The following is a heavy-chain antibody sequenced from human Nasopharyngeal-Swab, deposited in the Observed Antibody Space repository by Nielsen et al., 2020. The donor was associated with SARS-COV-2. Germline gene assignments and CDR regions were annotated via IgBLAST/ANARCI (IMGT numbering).Heavy chain of an antibody. V-gene: IGHV3-33*01. CDR2: IWYDGSNK. CDR3: ARDLSYYDSVGAFDI. J-gene: IGHJ3*02. Sequence: VRQAPGKGPEWVAVIWYDGSNKYYADSVKGRFTISRDNSKNTLYLQMNSLRAEDTAVYYCARDLSYYDSVGAFDIWGQGTMVTVSS. D-gene: IGHD3-22*01.